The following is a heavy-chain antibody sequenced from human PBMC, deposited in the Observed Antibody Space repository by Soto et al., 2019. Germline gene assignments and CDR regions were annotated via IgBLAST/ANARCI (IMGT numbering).Heavy chain of an antibody. Sequence: QVQLQESGPGLVKPSETLSLTCTVSGGSISSYYWSWIRQPPGKGLEWIGYIYYSGSTNYNPSLTSRVTISVDTSKNQFSLKLSSVTAADTAVYYCARHDYGDWYNWFDPWGQGTLVTVSS. CDR1: GGSISSYY. CDR2: IYYSGST. V-gene: IGHV4-59*01. D-gene: IGHD4-17*01. CDR3: ARHDYGDWYNWFDP. J-gene: IGHJ5*02.